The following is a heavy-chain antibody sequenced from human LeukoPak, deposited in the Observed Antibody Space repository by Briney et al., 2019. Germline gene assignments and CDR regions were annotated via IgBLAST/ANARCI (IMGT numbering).Heavy chain of an antibody. CDR2: FYSGDST. D-gene: IGHD2-15*01. J-gene: IGHJ6*03. Sequence: PGGSLRLSCAASGFTVSSNYMSWVRQAPGKGLEWVSVFYSGDSTYYADSVKGRFTISRDNSKNTLSLQMNSLRAEDTAIYYCAKNGDRGAYCSGGSCYPYYYYYMDVWGKGTTVTISS. CDR1: GFTVSSNY. V-gene: IGHV3-53*01. CDR3: AKNGDRGAYCSGGSCYPYYYYYMDV.